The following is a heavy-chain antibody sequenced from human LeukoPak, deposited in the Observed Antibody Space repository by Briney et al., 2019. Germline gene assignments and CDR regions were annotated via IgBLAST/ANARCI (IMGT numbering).Heavy chain of an antibody. V-gene: IGHV3-23*01. J-gene: IGHJ4*02. Sequence: PGGSLRLSCAASGFTFSSYAMGWVRQAPGKGLEWVSAISGSGGSTYYADSVKGRFTISRDNSKNTLYLQMNSLRAEDTAVYYCAKDPLYCRSTSCPGYWGQGTLVTVSS. CDR3: AKDPLYCRSTSCPGY. CDR2: ISGSGGST. CDR1: GFTFSSYA. D-gene: IGHD2-2*01.